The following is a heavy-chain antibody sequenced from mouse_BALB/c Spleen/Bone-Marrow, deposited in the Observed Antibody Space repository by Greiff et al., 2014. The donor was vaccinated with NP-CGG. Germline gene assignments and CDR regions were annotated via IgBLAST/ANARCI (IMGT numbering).Heavy chain of an antibody. CDR2: INPYNDDT. CDR3: ARGGITNYYGLDY. J-gene: IGHJ4*01. Sequence: LVESGPELVKPGASVMMSCKASGYTFTSYVIHWVKQKPGQGLEWIAYINPYNDDTKYNEKLKGKATLTSDKPSSTANMEFSSLTSEDSAVFYCARGGITNYYGLDYWGQGTSVTVSS. CDR1: GYTFTSYV. V-gene: IGHV1-14*01. D-gene: IGHD2-4*01.